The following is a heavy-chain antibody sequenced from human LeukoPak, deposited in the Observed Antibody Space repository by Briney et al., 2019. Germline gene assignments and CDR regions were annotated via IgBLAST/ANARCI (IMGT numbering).Heavy chain of an antibody. V-gene: IGHV3-66*01. J-gene: IGHJ4*02. Sequence: GGSLRLSCAASGFTVSSNYMSWVRQAPGKGLEWVSVIYSGGSTYYADSVKGRFTISRDNSKNTLYLQMNSLRAEDTAVYYCARGVYYYDSSGYSLDYWGQGTLVTVSS. D-gene: IGHD3-22*01. CDR3: ARGVYYYDSSGYSLDY. CDR2: IYSGGST. CDR1: GFTVSSNY.